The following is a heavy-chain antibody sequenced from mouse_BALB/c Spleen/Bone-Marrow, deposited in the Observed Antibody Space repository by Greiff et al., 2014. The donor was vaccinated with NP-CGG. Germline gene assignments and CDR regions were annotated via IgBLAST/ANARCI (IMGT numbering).Heavy chain of an antibody. V-gene: IGHV14-3*02. Sequence: VQLKQSGAELVKPGASAKLSCTASGFNIKDTYMHWVKQRPEQGLEWIGRIDPANGNTKYDPKFQGKATITADTSSNTAYLQLSSLTSEDTAVYYCASYRYAWYFDVWGAGTTVTVSS. D-gene: IGHD2-14*01. CDR2: IDPANGNT. J-gene: IGHJ1*01. CDR1: GFNIKDTY. CDR3: ASYRYAWYFDV.